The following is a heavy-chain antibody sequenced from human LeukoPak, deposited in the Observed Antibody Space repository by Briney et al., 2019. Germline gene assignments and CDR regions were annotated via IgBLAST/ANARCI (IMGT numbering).Heavy chain of an antibody. CDR1: GASISSSGFY. CDR2: IYYSGST. V-gene: IGHV4-30-2*01. J-gene: IGHJ4*02. CDR3: ARAPTSWYFDY. Sequence: SETLSLTCTVSGASISSSGFYWSWIRQPPGKGLEWIGYIYYSGSTYYNPSLKSRVTISGERSKNQFSLKLSSVIAADTAVYYCARAPTSWYFDYWGQGTPVTVSS. D-gene: IGHD6-13*01.